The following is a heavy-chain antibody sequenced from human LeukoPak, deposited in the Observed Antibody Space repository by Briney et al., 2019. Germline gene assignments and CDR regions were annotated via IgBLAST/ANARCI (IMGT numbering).Heavy chain of an antibody. CDR2: IRYDGSNK. J-gene: IGHJ1*01. CDR3: ARDFDYYDSSGYYAYFQH. Sequence: GGSLRLSCAASGFTFSSYGMHWVRQAPGKGLEWVAFIRYDGSNKYYADSVKGRFTISRDNAKNSLYLQMNSLRAEDTAVYYCARDFDYYDSSGYYAYFQHWGQGTLVTVSS. CDR1: GFTFSSYG. V-gene: IGHV3-30*02. D-gene: IGHD3-22*01.